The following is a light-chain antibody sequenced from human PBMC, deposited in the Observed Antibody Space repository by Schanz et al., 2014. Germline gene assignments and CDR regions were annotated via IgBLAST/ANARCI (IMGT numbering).Light chain of an antibody. CDR3: QQRSNWPQVT. V-gene: IGKV3D-20*02. CDR1: QSVHRNY. Sequence: PGERATLSCRASQSVHRNYLAWHQQKPGQDPRLLIYGTSIRATGIPDRFSGSGSGPDFTLTISSIEPEDFAVYYCQQRSNWPQVTFGPGPKVDIK. J-gene: IGKJ3*01. CDR2: GTS.